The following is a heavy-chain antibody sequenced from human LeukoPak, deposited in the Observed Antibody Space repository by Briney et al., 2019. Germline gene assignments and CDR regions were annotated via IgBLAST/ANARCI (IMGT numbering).Heavy chain of an antibody. CDR1: GFTFSSYC. Sequence: GGSLRLSCAASGFTFSSYCMHWVRQAPGKGLVWVSRINIAGSSTGYADSVKGRFTISRDNAKNTLYLQMNSLRVEDTAVYYCARAAIAATGTSPDYWGQGTLVTVSA. J-gene: IGHJ4*02. CDR2: INIAGSST. D-gene: IGHD6-13*01. V-gene: IGHV3-74*01. CDR3: ARAAIAATGTSPDY.